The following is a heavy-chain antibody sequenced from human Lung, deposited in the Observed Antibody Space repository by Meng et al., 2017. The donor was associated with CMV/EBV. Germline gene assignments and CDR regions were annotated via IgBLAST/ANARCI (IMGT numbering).Heavy chain of an antibody. J-gene: IGHJ4*02. V-gene: IGHV4-4*02. CDR2: IYHSGGT. Sequence: QMQLQESGPGLVKPSATLSLTCAVSGGSISISTWWSWVRQPPGKGLEWIGEIYHSGGTNYNPSLRGRVTISLDKSKNQFSLTLRSVTAADTAVYYCARDPYATGWAGWGQGTLVTVSS. CDR3: ARDPYATGWAG. CDR1: GGSISISTW. D-gene: IGHD6-19*01.